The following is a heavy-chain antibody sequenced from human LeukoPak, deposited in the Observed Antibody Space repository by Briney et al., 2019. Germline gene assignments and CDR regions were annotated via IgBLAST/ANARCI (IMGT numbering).Heavy chain of an antibody. CDR2: IYSGGST. CDR3: ARVKGSYYGGYYFDY. D-gene: IGHD1-26*01. CDR1: GFTVSSNY. Sequence: SGGSLRLSCAASGFTVSSNYMSWVRQAPGKGLEWVSVIYSGGSTYYADSVKGRFTISRDNSKNTLYLQRNSLRAEDTAVYYCARVKGSYYGGYYFDYWVQGTLVTVSS. V-gene: IGHV3-53*01. J-gene: IGHJ4*02.